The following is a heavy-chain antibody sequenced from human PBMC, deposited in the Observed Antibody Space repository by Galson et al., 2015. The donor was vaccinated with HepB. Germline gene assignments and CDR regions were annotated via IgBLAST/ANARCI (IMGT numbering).Heavy chain of an antibody. Sequence: SLRLSCAASGFTFSSYWMIWVRQAPGKGLEWVANIKQDGSEKYYVDSVKGRFTISRDNAKNSLFLQMNGLRAEDTAVYYCAREGDSGSYATVRSDVDYWGQGTLVTVSS. J-gene: IGHJ4*02. V-gene: IGHV3-7*03. D-gene: IGHD1-26*01. CDR3: AREGDSGSYATVRSDVDY. CDR2: IKQDGSEK. CDR1: GFTFSSYW.